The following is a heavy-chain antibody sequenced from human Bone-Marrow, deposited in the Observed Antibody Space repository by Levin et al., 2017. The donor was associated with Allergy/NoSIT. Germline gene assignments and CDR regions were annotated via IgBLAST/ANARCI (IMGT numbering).Heavy chain of an antibody. CDR2: ITPVYGTT. CDR3: STTGATGDWFDP. J-gene: IGHJ5*02. V-gene: IGHV1-69*13. Sequence: GASVKVSCRSSGGTLSSYAVSWVRQAPGQGLEWMGTITPVYGTTNYAQKLQGRVTLTADESTSTAYMELTSLTSEDTAVYYCSTTGATGDWFDPWGQGTLVTVSS. CDR1: GGTLSSYA.